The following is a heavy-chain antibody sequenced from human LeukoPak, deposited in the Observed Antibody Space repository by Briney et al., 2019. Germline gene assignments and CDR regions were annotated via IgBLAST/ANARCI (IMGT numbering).Heavy chain of an antibody. CDR3: AKSSGGFGELNLVRYHYMDV. J-gene: IGHJ6*03. Sequence: GGSLRLSCAASGFTFNSFSMNWVRQAPGKGLEWVSYISSSSSTIYYADSMKGRFTISRDNSKNTLYLQMNSLRAEDTAVYYCAKSSGGFGELNLVRYHYMDVWGKGTTVTISS. D-gene: IGHD3-10*01. V-gene: IGHV3-48*01. CDR1: GFTFNSFS. CDR2: ISSSSSTI.